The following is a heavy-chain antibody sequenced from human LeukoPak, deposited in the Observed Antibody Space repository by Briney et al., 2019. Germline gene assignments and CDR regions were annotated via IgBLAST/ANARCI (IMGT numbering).Heavy chain of an antibody. D-gene: IGHD3-16*01. V-gene: IGHV3-30*02. CDR1: GFTFSTYG. CDR2: IGHDGTKI. Sequence: GGSLRLSCAASGFTFSTYGMHWVRQAPGKGPEWVAFIGHDGTKIYYADSVQGRFTISRDNSKNTLYLEMNSLSGEDTALYYCAKDHVTWGNRYFDHWGQGTLGTVSS. J-gene: IGHJ4*02. CDR3: AKDHVTWGNRYFDH.